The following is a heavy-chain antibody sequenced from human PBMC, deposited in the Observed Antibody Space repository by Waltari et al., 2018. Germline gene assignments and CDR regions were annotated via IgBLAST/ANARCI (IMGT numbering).Heavy chain of an antibody. V-gene: IGHV4-4*02. Sequence: QVQLQESGPGLVKPSGTLSLTCTVSGDSISNNFFWSWVRQSPGKGLEWIGQVHQSGRSNYNPSLESRVTVSMDTSKNQFSLRVTSVTAADTAIYYCASDHGRGLYLDSWGQGTLVTVSP. D-gene: IGHD2-15*01. CDR2: VHQSGRS. J-gene: IGHJ4*02. CDR3: ASDHGRGLYLDS. CDR1: GDSISNNFF.